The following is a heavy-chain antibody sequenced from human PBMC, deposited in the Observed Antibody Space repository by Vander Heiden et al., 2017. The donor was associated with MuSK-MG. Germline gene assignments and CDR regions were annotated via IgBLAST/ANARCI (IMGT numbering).Heavy chain of an antibody. CDR1: GFTFSSHA. CDR3: AKVVRPLSHYMDV. Sequence: EVQVLESGGGLVQPGGSLRLSCVASGFTFSSHAMRWVRQGPGKGLWWVSASSPGDGSALYADSVRRRFTTSRDNAKNTLDLQMNRVRAEDTAVYYCAKVVRPLSHYMDVWGKGTTVTVSS. V-gene: IGHV3-23*01. CDR2: SSPGDGSA. J-gene: IGHJ6*03.